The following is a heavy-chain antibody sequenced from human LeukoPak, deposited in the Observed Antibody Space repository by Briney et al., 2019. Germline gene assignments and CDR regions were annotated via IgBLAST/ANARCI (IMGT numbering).Heavy chain of an antibody. CDR2: IRYDGSNK. V-gene: IGHV3-30*02. Sequence: GGSLRLSCAASGFTFSNYGMHWVRQAPGKGLEWVAFIRYDGSNKYYADSVKGRFTISRDNSKNTLYLQMNSLRAEDTAVYYCAKDFALLCSGGSCYSSYWDYWGQGTLVTVSS. D-gene: IGHD2-15*01. CDR1: GFTFSNYG. CDR3: AKDFALLCSGGSCYSSYWDY. J-gene: IGHJ4*02.